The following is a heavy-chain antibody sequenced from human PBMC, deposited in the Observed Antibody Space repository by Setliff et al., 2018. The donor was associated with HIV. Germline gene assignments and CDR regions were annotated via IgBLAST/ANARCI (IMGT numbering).Heavy chain of an antibody. J-gene: IGHJ6*02. Sequence: EASVKVSCKASGYIFTSDYIHWVRQAPGQGLEWMGIINPSGGSTSYAQKFQGRVTMTRDTSTSTVYMELSSLRSEDTAVYYCARDHCSSSGCYEYSYYGMDVWGQGTTVTVSS. CDR3: ARDHCSSSGCYEYSYYGMDV. CDR1: GYIFTSDY. V-gene: IGHV1-46*01. D-gene: IGHD2-2*01. CDR2: INPSGGST.